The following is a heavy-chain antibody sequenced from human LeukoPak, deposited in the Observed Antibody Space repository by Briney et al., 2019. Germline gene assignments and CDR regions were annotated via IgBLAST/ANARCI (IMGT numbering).Heavy chain of an antibody. Sequence: ASVKVSCKASGGTFSNYALSWVRQAPGRGLEWMGGTTPIFGSVEYAQNFQGRVTVTTDESTSTAYMEMSSLRSDDTAVYYCAGALFHYYSSGYDMGAYDIWGQGTMVTVSS. CDR1: GGTFSNYA. D-gene: IGHD3-22*01. CDR3: AGALFHYYSSGYDMGAYDI. CDR2: TTPIFGSV. V-gene: IGHV1-69*05. J-gene: IGHJ3*02.